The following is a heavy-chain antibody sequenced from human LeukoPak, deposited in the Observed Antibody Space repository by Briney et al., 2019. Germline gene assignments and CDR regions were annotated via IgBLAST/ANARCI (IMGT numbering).Heavy chain of an antibody. CDR1: GGSISSSSYY. J-gene: IGHJ2*01. D-gene: IGHD6-19*01. CDR2: IYYSGST. Sequence: PSETLSLTCTVSGGSISSSSYYWGWIRQPPGKGLEWIGSIYYSGSTYYNPSLKSRVTISVDTSKNQFSLKLSSVTAADTAVFYCVRDRLIAVAGTGGWCFDLWGRGTLVTVSS. CDR3: VRDRLIAVAGTGGWCFDL. V-gene: IGHV4-39*07.